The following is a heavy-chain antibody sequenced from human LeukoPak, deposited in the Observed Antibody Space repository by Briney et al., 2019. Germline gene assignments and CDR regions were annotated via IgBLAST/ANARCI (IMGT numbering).Heavy chain of an antibody. J-gene: IGHJ4*02. CDR2: ISDNGGST. D-gene: IGHD6-13*01. CDR3: ARTAPGTANYC. Sequence: AGGSLRLSCAASGFTFSDYGMSWVRQTPGKGLEWVSAISDNGGSTYYADSVKGRFTISRDNSKNTLYLQMNSLRAEDTAVYYCARTAPGTANYCWGQGTLVTVSS. CDR1: GFTFSDYG. V-gene: IGHV3-23*01.